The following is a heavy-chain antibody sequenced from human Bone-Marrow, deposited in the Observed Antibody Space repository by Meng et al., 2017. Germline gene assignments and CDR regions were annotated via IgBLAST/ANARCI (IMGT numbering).Heavy chain of an antibody. CDR3: ARYLYSGSSTAFDI. V-gene: IGHV5-51*01. CDR1: GYSFTSYW. D-gene: IGHD1-26*01. J-gene: IGHJ3*02. Sequence: SVTVSCKGSGYSFTSYWIGWLRQMPGKGLEWIGIIYPGDSDTRYSPSFQGQVTISADKSISTAYLQWSSLKASDTAMYYRARYLYSGSSTAFDIWGQGTMVTVSS. CDR2: IYPGDSDT.